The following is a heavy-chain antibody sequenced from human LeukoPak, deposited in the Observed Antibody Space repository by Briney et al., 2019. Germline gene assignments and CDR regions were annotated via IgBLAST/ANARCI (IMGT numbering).Heavy chain of an antibody. V-gene: IGHV4-30-4*01. J-gene: IGHJ6*02. CDR1: GGSISSGDYY. CDR3: ARDWADDPAPADV. CDR2: IYYSGST. Sequence: SQTLSLTCTVSGGSISSGDYYWSWIRQPPGKGLEWIGYIYYSGSTYYNPSLKSRVTISVDTSKNQFSLKLSSETAADTAVYHCARDWADDPAPADVWGQGTTVTVSS. D-gene: IGHD3-16*01.